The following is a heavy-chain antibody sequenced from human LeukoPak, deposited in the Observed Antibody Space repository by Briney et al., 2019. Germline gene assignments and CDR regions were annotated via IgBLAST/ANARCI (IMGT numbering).Heavy chain of an antibody. J-gene: IGHJ4*02. CDR1: GFTFSTYA. Sequence: PGGSLRHSCAASGFTFSTYAMTWVRQAPGKGLEGVSTINDSGGSTFYADSVKGRFTISRDNSKNTLYVQMNSLRAEDTAVYYCAKATGPSYFDHWGQGTLVTVSS. CDR3: AKATGPSYFDH. CDR2: INDSGGST. V-gene: IGHV3-23*01. D-gene: IGHD1-14*01.